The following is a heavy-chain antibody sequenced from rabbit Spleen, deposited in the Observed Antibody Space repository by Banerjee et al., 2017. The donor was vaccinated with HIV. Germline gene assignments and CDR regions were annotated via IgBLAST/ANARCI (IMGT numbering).Heavy chain of an antibody. CDR1: GIDFSSSSY. D-gene: IGHD6-1*01. V-gene: IGHV1S45*01. Sequence: QQQLEESGGGLVKPGGTLTLTCTASGIDFSSSSYMCLVRQAPGKGLEWIACIDTGSSGFTYFATWAKGRFTCSKTSSSTVDLKMTSLTAADTATYFCARDVGSYAYIDGYFNLWGPGTLVTVS. CDR3: ARDVGSYAYIDGYFNL. CDR2: IDTGSSGFT. J-gene: IGHJ4*01.